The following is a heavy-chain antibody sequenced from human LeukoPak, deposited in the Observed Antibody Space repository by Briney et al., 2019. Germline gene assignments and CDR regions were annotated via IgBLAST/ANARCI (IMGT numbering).Heavy chain of an antibody. CDR1: GFTFDDYA. Sequence: GGSLRLSCAASGFTFDDYAMHWVRQAPGKGLEWVSGISWNSGSIGYADSVKGRSTISRDNAKNSLYLQMNSLRAEDTALYYCATGGSGYYPGYWGQGTLVTVSS. D-gene: IGHD3-22*01. J-gene: IGHJ4*02. V-gene: IGHV3-9*01. CDR2: ISWNSGSI. CDR3: ATGGSGYYPGY.